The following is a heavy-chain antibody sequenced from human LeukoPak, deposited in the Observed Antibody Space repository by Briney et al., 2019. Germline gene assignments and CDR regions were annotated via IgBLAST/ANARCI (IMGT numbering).Heavy chain of an antibody. CDR2: INHSGST. CDR1: GGSFSGYY. CDR3: ARGGREVDY. J-gene: IGHJ4*02. D-gene: IGHD1-26*01. V-gene: IGHV4-34*01. Sequence: PSETLSLTCAVYGGSFSGYYWSWIRQPPGKGLEWIGEINHSGSTNYNPSLKSRVTISVDTSKNQFSLKLSSVTAADTAVYYCARGGREVDYWGQGTLVTVSS.